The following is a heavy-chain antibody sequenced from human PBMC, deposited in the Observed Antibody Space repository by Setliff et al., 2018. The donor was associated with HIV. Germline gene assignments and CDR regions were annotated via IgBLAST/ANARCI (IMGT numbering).Heavy chain of an antibody. CDR1: GFSLSNARMG. D-gene: IGHD4-17*01. J-gene: IGHJ4*02. V-gene: IGHV4-61*01. CDR2: IYYSGST. CDR3: ARGMRDDYFLD. Sequence: LVNPTETLTLTCTVSGFSLSNARMGVSWIRQPPGKGLEWIGYIYYSGSTNYNPSLKSRVTISVDTSKNQFSLKLSSVTAADTAVYYCARGMRDDYFLDWGQGTLVTVST.